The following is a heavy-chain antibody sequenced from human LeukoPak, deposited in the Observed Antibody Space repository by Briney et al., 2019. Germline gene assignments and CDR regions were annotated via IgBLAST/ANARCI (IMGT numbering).Heavy chain of an antibody. D-gene: IGHD5-24*01. CDR2: IRCDGSNK. J-gene: IGHJ1*01. V-gene: IGHV3-30*02. Sequence: PSETLSLTCAVYGGSFSGYYWSWVRQAPGKGLEWVAFIRCDGSNKYYADSVKGRFTISRGNSKNTLYLQMNSLRAEDTAVYYCARGWLQLIGYFQHWGQGTLVTVSS. CDR3: ARGWLQLIGYFQH. CDR1: GGSFSGYY.